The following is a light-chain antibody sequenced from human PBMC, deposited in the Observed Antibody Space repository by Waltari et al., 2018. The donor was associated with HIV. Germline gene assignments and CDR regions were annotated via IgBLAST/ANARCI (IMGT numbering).Light chain of an antibody. CDR3: QSYDSSLSGPWV. V-gene: IGLV1-40*01. CDR1: SSNIAAGSA. CDR2: GNS. J-gene: IGLJ3*02. Sequence: QSVLTQPPSLSGAPGQRVTISCTGSSSNIAAGSAVHWYKQLPGTAPKLLIYGNSNRPAGVPDLFSGSKSGTSASLAITGVQAEDEADYCCQSYDSSLSGPWVFGGGTKLTVL.